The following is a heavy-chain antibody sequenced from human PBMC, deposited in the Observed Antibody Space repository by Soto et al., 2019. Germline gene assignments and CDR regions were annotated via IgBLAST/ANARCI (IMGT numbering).Heavy chain of an antibody. D-gene: IGHD2-2*01. J-gene: IGHJ4*02. CDR2: IYPGDSDT. CDR1: GYTFTNYW. Sequence: GESLKISCKGSGYTFTNYWIGWVRQMPGKGLEWMGIIYPGDSDTTYSPSFQGQVTISADKSISTAYLQWSSLKASDTAIYYCARPGYCSITDCSDFDYWGQGTQVTVSS. CDR3: ARPGYCSITDCSDFDY. V-gene: IGHV5-51*01.